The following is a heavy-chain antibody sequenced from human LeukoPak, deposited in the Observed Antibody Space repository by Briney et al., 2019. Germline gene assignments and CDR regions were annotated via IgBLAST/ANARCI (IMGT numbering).Heavy chain of an antibody. V-gene: IGHV4-59*12. J-gene: IGHJ5*02. D-gene: IGHD1-7*01. CDR2: IYYSGST. CDR1: GGSISSYY. Sequence: PSETLSLTCTVSGGSISSYYWSWIRQPPGKGLEWIGYIYYSGSTNYNPSLKSRVTISVDTSKNQFSLKLSSVTAADTAVYYCAKDLTGTTSYWFDPWGQGTLVTVSS. CDR3: AKDLTGTTSYWFDP.